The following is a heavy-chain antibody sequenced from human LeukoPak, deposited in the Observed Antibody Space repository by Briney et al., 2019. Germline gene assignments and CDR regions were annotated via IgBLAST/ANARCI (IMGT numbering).Heavy chain of an antibody. CDR3: ARGSGVVPAAVRYYYYGMDV. CDR1: GYTFTSYY. CDR2: INPSGGST. D-gene: IGHD2-2*01. Sequence: GASVKVSCKASGYTFTSYYMHWLRQAPGQGLEWMGIINPSGGSTSYAQKFQGRVTITADKSTSTAYMELSSLRSEDTAVYYCARGSGVVPAAVRYYYYGMDVWGQGTTVTVSS. V-gene: IGHV1-46*01. J-gene: IGHJ6*02.